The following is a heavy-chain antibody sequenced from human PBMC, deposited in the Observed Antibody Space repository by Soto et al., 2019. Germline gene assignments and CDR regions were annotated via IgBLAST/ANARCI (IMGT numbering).Heavy chain of an antibody. CDR2: IYSDDSK. D-gene: IGHD4-17*01. CDR1: GFSLSTSGVG. V-gene: IGHV2-5*02. J-gene: IGHJ4*02. CDR3: AHKGYGAYPLDY. Sequence: QITLKESGPALVKPTQTLTLTCTFSGFSLSTSGVGVGWIRQPPGKALEGLAVIYSDDSKHYSPSLESRLTTTQEPSKSQVVITMTTMDPVDTATYFCAHKGYGAYPLDYWGPGTLVTVSS.